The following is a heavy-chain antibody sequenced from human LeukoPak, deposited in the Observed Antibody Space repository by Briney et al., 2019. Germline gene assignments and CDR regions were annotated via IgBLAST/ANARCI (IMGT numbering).Heavy chain of an antibody. V-gene: IGHV1-69*05. CDR1: GGTFSSYA. CDR3: ARVPLWSRDFDY. Sequence: GSSVKASCKASGGTFSSYAISWVRQAPGQGLEWMGGIIPIFGTANYAQKFQGRVTITTDESTSTAYMELSSLRSEDTAVYYCARVPLWSRDFDYWGQGTLVTVSS. CDR2: IIPIFGTA. J-gene: IGHJ4*02. D-gene: IGHD3-10*01.